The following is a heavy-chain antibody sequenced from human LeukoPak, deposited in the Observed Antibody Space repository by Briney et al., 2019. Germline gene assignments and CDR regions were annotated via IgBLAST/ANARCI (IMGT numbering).Heavy chain of an antibody. D-gene: IGHD3-22*01. V-gene: IGHV1-2*02. CDR1: GYTFTDYY. Sequence: ASVKVSCKASGYTFTDYYMHWVRQAPGQGLEWMGWINPNSGVTNYAQQFQGRVTMTRDMSIRTAYMELSRLRSDDTAVYYCARGFHDLNSSGYDYWGRESLVTVSS. CDR3: ARGFHDLNSSGYDY. CDR2: INPNSGVT. J-gene: IGHJ4*02.